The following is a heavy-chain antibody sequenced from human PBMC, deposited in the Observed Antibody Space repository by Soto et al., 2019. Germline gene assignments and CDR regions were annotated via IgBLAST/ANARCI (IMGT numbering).Heavy chain of an antibody. Sequence: GASVKLSWEASGDAFTTCYSNWVRQAHGQGLEWMGLINPSDGTTNYAQKFQGRVTMTRDTSTSTVNMELSSLRSDDTAVYYCARDLYCSGGTCFSFEYWGQGIMVTVSS. V-gene: IGHV1-46*03. D-gene: IGHD2-15*01. J-gene: IGHJ4*02. CDR1: GDAFTTCY. CDR2: INPSDGTT. CDR3: ARDLYCSGGTCFSFEY.